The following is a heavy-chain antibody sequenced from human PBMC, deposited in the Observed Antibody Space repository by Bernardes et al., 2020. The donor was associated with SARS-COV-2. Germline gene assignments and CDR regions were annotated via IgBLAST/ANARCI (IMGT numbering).Heavy chain of an antibody. Sequence: SETLSLTCTVSGGSISVYYWSWIRQPPGKGLAWIGYIHHTGPTRYNPSLESRVAISVDTSKNQLSLRLNSVTAADTAVYYCAREWSSFDHWGQGTLVTVSS. CDR1: GGSISVYY. V-gene: IGHV4-59*01. D-gene: IGHD1-26*01. J-gene: IGHJ4*02. CDR2: IHHTGPT. CDR3: AREWSSFDH.